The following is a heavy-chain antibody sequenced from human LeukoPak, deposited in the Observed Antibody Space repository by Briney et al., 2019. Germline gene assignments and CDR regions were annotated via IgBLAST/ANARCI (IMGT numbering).Heavy chain of an antibody. CDR1: GDSVSSNSAT. J-gene: IGHJ3*02. D-gene: IGHD4-23*01. CDR2: TYYRSKWYN. CDR3: ARFARGGTVAKNAFDI. V-gene: IGHV6-1*01. Sequence: PSQTLSLTCAISGDSVSSNSATWNWIRQSPSRGLEWLGRTYYRSKWYNDYAVSVKSRITINPDTSKNQFSLKLSSVTAADTAVYYCARFARGGTVAKNAFDIWGQGTMVTVSS.